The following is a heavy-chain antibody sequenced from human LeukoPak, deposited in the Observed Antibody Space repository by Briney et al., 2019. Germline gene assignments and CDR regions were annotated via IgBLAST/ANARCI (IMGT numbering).Heavy chain of an antibody. CDR1: GGSSVSRGGYY. CDR2: FYHRA. V-gene: IGHV4-31*03. D-gene: IGHD4-17*01. J-gene: IGHJ4*02. Sequence: PSQTLSLTCTVSGGSSVSRGGYYWTWIRQHPGKGLEWIGYFYHRASYNPSLKSRVTISVDTSKNQFSLRLTSVTAADTALYYCVREGEYGEDYYWGQGIQVIVSS. CDR3: VREGEYGEDYY.